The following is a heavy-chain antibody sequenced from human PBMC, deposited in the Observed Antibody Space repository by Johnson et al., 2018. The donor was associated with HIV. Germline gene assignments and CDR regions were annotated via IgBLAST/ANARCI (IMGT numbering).Heavy chain of an antibody. V-gene: IGHV3-53*01. CDR3: ASLQSASEWGDAFDI. CDR2: IYSGGST. J-gene: IGHJ3*02. D-gene: IGHD1-26*01. Sequence: VQLVESGGGLIQPGGSLRLSCAASGFTVSANYMTWVRQAPGKGLEWVSVIYSGGSTYYADSVQGRFPISRDNSKNTLYLQMNSLRAEDTAMYYCASLQSASEWGDAFDIWGQGTMVTVSS. CDR1: GFTVSANY.